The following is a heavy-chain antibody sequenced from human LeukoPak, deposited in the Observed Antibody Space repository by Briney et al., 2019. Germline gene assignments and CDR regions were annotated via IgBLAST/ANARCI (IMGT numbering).Heavy chain of an antibody. V-gene: IGHV3-7*01. Sequence: PGGPLRLSCAASGFTFSSYWMSWVRQAPGKGLEWVANIKQDGSEKYYVDSVKGRFTISRDNAKNSLYLQMNSLRAEDTAVYYCAAAGWAMDAFDIWGQGTMVTVSS. CDR1: GFTFSSYW. CDR2: IKQDGSEK. D-gene: IGHD6-13*01. J-gene: IGHJ3*02. CDR3: AAAGWAMDAFDI.